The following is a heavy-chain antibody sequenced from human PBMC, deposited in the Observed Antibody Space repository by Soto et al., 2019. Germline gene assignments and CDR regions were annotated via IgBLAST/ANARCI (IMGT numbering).Heavy chain of an antibody. CDR2: IKSKTDGGST. Sequence: GGSLRLSCAASGFTFSNAWMSWVRQAPGKGLEWVGRIKSKTDGGSTDYAEPVKGRFTISRDDSKNTQYLQMNSLKTEDTAVYYCTTAALIQALRAEYGFDYWGQGTLVTVSS. CDR3: TTAALIQALRAEYGFDY. V-gene: IGHV3-15*01. CDR1: GFTFSNAW. J-gene: IGHJ4*02. D-gene: IGHD3-10*01.